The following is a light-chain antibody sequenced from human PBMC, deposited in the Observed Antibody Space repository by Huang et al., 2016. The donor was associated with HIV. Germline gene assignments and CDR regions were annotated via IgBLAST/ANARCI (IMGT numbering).Light chain of an antibody. V-gene: IGKV2-28*01. CDR2: LGS. CDR1: QSLLHSNGYNY. CDR3: MQALQTPV. Sequence: EIVMTQSPLSLPVTPGEPASIACRSSQSLLHSNGYNYLDWYLQKPGQSPQLLIYLGSNLASGVPDMFSGSGSGTDFTLKISRVEAEDVGIYYCMQALQTPVFGPGTRVDIK. J-gene: IGKJ3*01.